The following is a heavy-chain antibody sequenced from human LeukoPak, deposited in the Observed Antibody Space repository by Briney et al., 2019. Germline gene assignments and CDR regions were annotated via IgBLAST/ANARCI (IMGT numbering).Heavy chain of an antibody. CDR2: IYYSGST. CDR3: ARGKQQLVYDYFDY. D-gene: IGHD6-13*01. Sequence: SETLSLTCTVSGGSISSGDYYWRWIRQPPGKGLEWTGYIYYSGSTYYNPSLKSRVTISVDTSKNQFSLKLSSVTAADTAVYYCARGKQQLVYDYFDYWGQGTLVTVSS. V-gene: IGHV4-30-4*08. CDR1: GGSISSGDYY. J-gene: IGHJ4*02.